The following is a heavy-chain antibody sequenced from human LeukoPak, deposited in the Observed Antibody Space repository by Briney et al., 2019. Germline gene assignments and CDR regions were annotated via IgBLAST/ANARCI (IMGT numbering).Heavy chain of an antibody. CDR2: IYYSGST. V-gene: IGHV4-61*01. CDR1: GGSVSSGSYY. D-gene: IGHD1-26*01. Sequence: SETLSLTCTVSGGSVSSGSYYWSWIRQPPGKGLEWIGYIYYSGSTNYNPSLKSRVTISVDTSKNQFSLKLSSVTAADTAVYYCARDQRTVGYYGMDVWGRGTTVTVSS. CDR3: ARDQRTVGYYGMDV. J-gene: IGHJ6*02.